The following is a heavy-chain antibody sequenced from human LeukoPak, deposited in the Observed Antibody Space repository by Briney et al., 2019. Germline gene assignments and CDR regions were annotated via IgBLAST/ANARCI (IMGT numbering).Heavy chain of an antibody. J-gene: IGHJ3*02. Sequence: ASVKVSCKASGYSLSTFGINWVRQAPGKGLEWMGWSSGYNGDTNYAQKVQGRVTMTTDTSTSTAYMELRSLKSDDTAVYYCARDPPISGRWVFDIWGQGTMVTVSS. V-gene: IGHV1-18*01. CDR3: ARDPPISGRWVFDI. CDR2: SSGYNGDT. CDR1: GYSLSTFG. D-gene: IGHD3-9*01.